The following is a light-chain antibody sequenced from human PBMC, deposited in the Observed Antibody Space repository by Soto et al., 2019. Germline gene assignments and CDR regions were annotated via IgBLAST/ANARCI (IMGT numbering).Light chain of an antibody. J-gene: IGLJ1*01. CDR1: SSDVGGYNY. CDR3: SSYAGSNSLV. V-gene: IGLV2-14*01. Sequence: QSALTQPASVSGSPGQSITISCTGTSSDVGGYNYVSWYQRHPGKAPKLMIYDVSYRPSGVPDRFSGSKSGNTASLTVSGLQAEDETDYYCSSYAGSNSLVFGTGTKLTVL. CDR2: DVS.